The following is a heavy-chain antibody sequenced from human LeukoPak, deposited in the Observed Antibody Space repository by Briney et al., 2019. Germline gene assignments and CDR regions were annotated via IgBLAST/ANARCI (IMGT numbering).Heavy chain of an antibody. J-gene: IGHJ4*02. CDR3: ARHLRSGDGSYRIFDY. V-gene: IGHV4-59*08. Sequence: SETLSLTCTVSGGSLSSYYWSWIRQPPGKGLEWIAYIYYAGSTKYNPSLKSRVTISVDTSINQFSLKLNSVTAADTALYYCARHLRSGDGSYRIFDYWGQGVLVTVSS. D-gene: IGHD1-26*01. CDR1: GGSLSSYY. CDR2: IYYAGST.